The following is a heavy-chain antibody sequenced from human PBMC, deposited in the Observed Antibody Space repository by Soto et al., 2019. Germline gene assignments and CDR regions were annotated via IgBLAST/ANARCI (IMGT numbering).Heavy chain of an antibody. D-gene: IGHD6-19*01. CDR3: ARGGIAVAGKNYYYGMDV. Sequence: ASVKVSCKASGYTFTDYYMHWVRQAPGQGLEWMGWINPNSGGTNYAQKFQGWVTMTRDTSISTAYMELSRLRSDDTAVYYCARGGIAVAGKNYYYGMDVWGQGTTVTVSS. CDR2: INPNSGGT. J-gene: IGHJ6*02. V-gene: IGHV1-2*04. CDR1: GYTFTDYY.